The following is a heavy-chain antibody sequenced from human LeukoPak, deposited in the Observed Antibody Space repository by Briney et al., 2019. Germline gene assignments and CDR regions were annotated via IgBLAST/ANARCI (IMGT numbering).Heavy chain of an antibody. Sequence: GGSQRLSCAAAGFTFSNSWLHWVRQAPGKGLVWVSRINERGSSTSYADSVKGRFTISRDNAKNTLYLQMNNLRADDTAVYYCAGGRLVATSKAVAIDYWGQGTLVTVSS. CDR1: GFTFSNSW. CDR3: AGGRLVATSKAVAIDY. V-gene: IGHV3-74*01. CDR2: INERGSST. J-gene: IGHJ4*02. D-gene: IGHD5-12*01.